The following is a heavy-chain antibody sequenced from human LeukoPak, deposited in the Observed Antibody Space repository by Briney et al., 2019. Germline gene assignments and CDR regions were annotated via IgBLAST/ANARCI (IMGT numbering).Heavy chain of an antibody. CDR3: ARFYYDILTGYYYSDY. CDR2: INPNSGGT. CDR1: GYTFTGYY. V-gene: IGHV1-2*02. J-gene: IGHJ4*02. D-gene: IGHD3-9*01. Sequence: ASVKVSCKASGYTFTGYYMHWVRQAPGQGREWMGWINPNSGGTNYAQKFQGRVTMTRDTSISTAYMELSRLRSDDTAVYYCARFYYDILTGYYYSDYWGQGTLVTVSS.